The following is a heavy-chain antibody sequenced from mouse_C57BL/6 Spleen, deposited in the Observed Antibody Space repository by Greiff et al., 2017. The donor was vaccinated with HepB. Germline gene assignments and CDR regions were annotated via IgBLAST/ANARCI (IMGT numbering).Heavy chain of an antibody. CDR1: GFTFSSYA. CDR3: ARGYSNLYYAMDY. CDR2: ISDGGSYT. V-gene: IGHV5-4*03. J-gene: IGHJ4*01. D-gene: IGHD2-5*01. Sequence: DVKLVESGGGLVKPGGSLKLSCAASGFTFSSYAMSWVRQTPEKRLEWVATISDGGSYTYYPDNVKGRFTISRDNAKNNLYLQMSHLKSEDTAMYYCARGYSNLYYAMDYWGQGTSVTVSS.